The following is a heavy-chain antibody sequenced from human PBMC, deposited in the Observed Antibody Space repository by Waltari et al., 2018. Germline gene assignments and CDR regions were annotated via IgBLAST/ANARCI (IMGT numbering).Heavy chain of an antibody. CDR2: VSFEETTK. CDR1: GFNFNDYG. V-gene: IGHV3-30*03. Sequence: QVHLVESGGGVVQPGGSLRLSCAGSGFNFNDYGINWVRQAPGKGLEWLAVVSFEETTKYYADSVKGRFTISRDKSMNTVYLEMNSLRPDDTAMYYCASVTGTGYWGQGTLVTVSS. D-gene: IGHD1-1*01. CDR3: ASVTGTGY. J-gene: IGHJ4*02.